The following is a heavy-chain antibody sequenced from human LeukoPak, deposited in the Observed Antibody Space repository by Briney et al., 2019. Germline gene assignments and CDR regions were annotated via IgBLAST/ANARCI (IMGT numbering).Heavy chain of an antibody. CDR1: GYTFTGYY. J-gene: IGHJ5*02. V-gene: IGHV1-2*02. CDR2: INPNSGGT. D-gene: IGHD3-10*01. Sequence: ASVKVSCKTSGYTFTGYYMHWVRQAPGQGPEWMGWINPNSGGTNYAQKFQGRVTMTRDTSISTVYMELSRLSSDDTAVYYCARDESVTMVRGSRFDPWGQGTLVTVSS. CDR3: ARDESVTMVRGSRFDP.